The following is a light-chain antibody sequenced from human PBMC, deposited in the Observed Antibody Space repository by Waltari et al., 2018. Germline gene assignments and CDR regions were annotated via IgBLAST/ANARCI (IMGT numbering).Light chain of an antibody. CDR2: TNN. CDR1: SSNIGSNV. Sequence: QSVLTQPPSASGTPGQRVTISSSGGSSNIGSNVVNCYQQSPGTAPKLLIYTNNRRPSGVPDRFSGSKSGTSASLSISGLQSEDEADYYCAAWDHSLNGPVFGGGTKLTVL. CDR3: AAWDHSLNGPV. J-gene: IGLJ2*01. V-gene: IGLV1-44*01.